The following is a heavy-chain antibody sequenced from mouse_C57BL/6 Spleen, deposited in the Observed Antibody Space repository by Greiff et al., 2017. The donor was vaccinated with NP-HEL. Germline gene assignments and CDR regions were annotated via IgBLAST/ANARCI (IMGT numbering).Heavy chain of an antibody. CDR3: TLITTVVATRAY. Sequence: VQLQQSGAELVRPGASVKLSCTASGFNIKDYYMHWVKQRPEQGLEWIGRIDPEDGDTEYAPKFQGKATMTADTSSNTAYLQLSSLTSEDTAVYYCTLITTVVATRAYWGQGTLVTVSA. CDR2: IDPEDGDT. CDR1: GFNIKDYY. J-gene: IGHJ3*01. V-gene: IGHV14-1*01. D-gene: IGHD1-1*01.